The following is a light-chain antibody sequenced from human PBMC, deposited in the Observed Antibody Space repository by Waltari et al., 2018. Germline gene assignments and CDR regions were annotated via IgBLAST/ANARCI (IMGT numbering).Light chain of an antibody. Sequence: EIVLTQSPGTLSLSPGERATLSCRASQTVRTTYLAWFQQKPGQAPTLLIYGASSRATGIPDRCSGSGSGTDFSLTISSLEPEALPVYYCQQYDISPLTFGGGTKVEIK. V-gene: IGKV3-20*01. CDR3: QQYDISPLT. CDR2: GAS. CDR1: QTVRTTY. J-gene: IGKJ4*01.